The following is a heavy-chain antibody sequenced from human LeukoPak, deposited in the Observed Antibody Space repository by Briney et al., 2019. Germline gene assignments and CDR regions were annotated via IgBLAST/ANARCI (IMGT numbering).Heavy chain of an antibody. CDR1: GFTFSNAW. CDR3: TTDLEYKTSYFDY. D-gene: IGHD2/OR15-2a*01. V-gene: IGHV3-15*01. CDR2: IKSKTDGGTT. Sequence: GGSLRLSCAASGFTFSNAWMSWVRQAPGKGLECVGRIKSKTDGGTTDYAAPVKGRFTISRDDSKNTLYLQMNSLKTEDTAVYYCTTDLEYKTSYFDYWGQGTLVTVSS. J-gene: IGHJ4*02.